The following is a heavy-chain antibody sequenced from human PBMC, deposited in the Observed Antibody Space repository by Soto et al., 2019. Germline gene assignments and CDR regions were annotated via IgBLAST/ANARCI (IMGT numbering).Heavy chain of an antibody. CDR3: ASQKLDVPAYFDY. V-gene: IGHV4-31*03. J-gene: IGHJ4*02. D-gene: IGHD1-1*01. CDR2: IYYSGST. Sequence: SETLSLTCTVSGGSISSGGYYWSWIRQHPGKGLEWIGYIYYSGSTYYNPSLKSRVTISVDTSKNQFSLKLSSVTAADTAVYYCASQKLDVPAYFDYWGQGTLVTVSS. CDR1: GGSISSGGYY.